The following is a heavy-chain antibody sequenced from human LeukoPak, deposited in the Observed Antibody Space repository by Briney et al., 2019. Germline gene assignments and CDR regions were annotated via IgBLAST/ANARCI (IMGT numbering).Heavy chain of an antibody. CDR3: ARDPYNGAYSEGYYYYYMDV. Sequence: GGSLRLSCAASGFTFSTYRMNWVRQVPGKGLEWVSSISSSSSYIYYADSVKGRFTISRDNAKNSLFLQMHSLRVEDTAIYYCARDPYNGAYSEGYYYYYMDVWGKGTTVTVSS. CDR1: GFTFSTYR. V-gene: IGHV3-21*01. CDR2: ISSSSSYI. D-gene: IGHD1-1*01. J-gene: IGHJ6*03.